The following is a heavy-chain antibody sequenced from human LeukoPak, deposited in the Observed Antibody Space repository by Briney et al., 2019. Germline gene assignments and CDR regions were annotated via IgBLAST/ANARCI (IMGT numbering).Heavy chain of an antibody. CDR2: MNPNSGNT. V-gene: IGHV1-8*01. CDR1: GYTFTSCD. D-gene: IGHD2-15*01. J-gene: IGHJ4*02. Sequence: ASVKVSFKGSGYTFTSCDINWVRQATGQGLEWMGWMNPNSGNTGYAQKFQGRVTMTRNSSISTAYMELSSLRSEDTAVYYCARRKRGRYCSGGSCYSPSDYWGQGTLVTVSS. CDR3: ARRKRGRYCSGGSCYSPSDY.